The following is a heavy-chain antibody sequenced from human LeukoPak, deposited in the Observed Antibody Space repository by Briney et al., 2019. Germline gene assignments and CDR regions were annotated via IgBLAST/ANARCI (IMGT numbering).Heavy chain of an antibody. D-gene: IGHD1-1*01. Sequence: ASVKVSCKASGYTFTGYYMHWVRQAPGQGLEWMGWINPNSGGTNCAQKFQGRVTMTRDMSISTAYMELSRLRSDDTAVYYCAKVASTTRRHDAFDIWGQGTLVTVSS. CDR2: INPNSGGT. CDR3: AKVASTTRRHDAFDI. J-gene: IGHJ3*02. CDR1: GYTFTGYY. V-gene: IGHV1-2*02.